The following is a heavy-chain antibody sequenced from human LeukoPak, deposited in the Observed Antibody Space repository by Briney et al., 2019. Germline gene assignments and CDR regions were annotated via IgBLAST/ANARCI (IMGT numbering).Heavy chain of an antibody. Sequence: ASVKVSCKASGYTFTSYVISWVRQAPGQGLEWMGRVIPILGIANYAQKFQGRVTITADKSTSTAYMELSSLRSEDTAVYYCANLARLPYYYGMDVWGQGTTVTVSS. J-gene: IGHJ6*02. CDR1: GYTFTSYV. V-gene: IGHV1-69*04. CDR2: VIPILGIA. D-gene: IGHD5-12*01. CDR3: ANLARLPYYYGMDV.